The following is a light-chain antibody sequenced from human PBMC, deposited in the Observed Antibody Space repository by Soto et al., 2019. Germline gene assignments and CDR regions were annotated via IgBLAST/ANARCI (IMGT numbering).Light chain of an antibody. V-gene: IGKV1-39*01. Sequence: DIQMTQSPSSLSASVGDRVTITCRASQSINNYLSWYQQKPGKAHKLLIYEASNLQSGVPSSFSGSGSGTDFTLTISSLQTEDFATYYCQQSFSTLPITVGPGTKVDIK. J-gene: IGKJ3*01. CDR1: QSINNY. CDR2: EAS. CDR3: QQSFSTLPIT.